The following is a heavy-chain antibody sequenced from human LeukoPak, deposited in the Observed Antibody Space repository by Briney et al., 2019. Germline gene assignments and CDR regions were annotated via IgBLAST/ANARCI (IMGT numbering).Heavy chain of an antibody. CDR3: ARHYYDSSAYHYLKGAFDI. CDR2: IYYSGST. CDR1: GGSISSGGYY. D-gene: IGHD3-22*01. V-gene: IGHV4-31*03. J-gene: IGHJ3*02. Sequence: SDTLALTCTVSGGSISSGGYYWSWIRQHPVKGLEWIGYIYYSGSTYYNPSLKSRVTISVDTSKNQFSLKLSSVTAADTAVYYCARHYYDSSAYHYLKGAFDIWGQGTMVTVSS.